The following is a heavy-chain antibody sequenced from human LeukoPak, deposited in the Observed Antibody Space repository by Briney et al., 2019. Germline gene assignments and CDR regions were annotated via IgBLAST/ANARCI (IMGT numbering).Heavy chain of an antibody. CDR3: ASGLLWFGDNDY. Sequence: SETLSLTCTVSGGSISSYYWSWIRQPAGKGLEWIGRIYSSGSTDYNPSLKSRVTMSVDTSKNQISLKLSSVTAADTAVYYCASGLLWFGDNDYWGQGTLVTVSS. CDR2: IYSSGST. D-gene: IGHD3-10*01. V-gene: IGHV4-4*07. J-gene: IGHJ4*02. CDR1: GGSISSYY.